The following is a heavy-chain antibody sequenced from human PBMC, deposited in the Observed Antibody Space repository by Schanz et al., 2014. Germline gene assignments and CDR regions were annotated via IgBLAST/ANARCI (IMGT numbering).Heavy chain of an antibody. Sequence: VQLVESGGGVVQPGRSRRLSCEASGFTFSSYAMSWVRQASGKGLEWVSGMSGSGSTADYADSVKGRFTISRDNSRKTLYLQMNSLRADDTAVYYCAKDLYNYGIFDSWGQGTLVTVSS. D-gene: IGHD3-16*01. J-gene: IGHJ5*01. CDR2: MSGSGSTA. CDR3: AKDLYNYGIFDS. CDR1: GFTFSSYA. V-gene: IGHV3-23*04.